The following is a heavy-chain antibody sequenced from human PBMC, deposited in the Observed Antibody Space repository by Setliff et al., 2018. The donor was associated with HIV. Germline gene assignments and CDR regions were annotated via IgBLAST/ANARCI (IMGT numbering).Heavy chain of an antibody. CDR3: ARGVHSGGSGWYNWYFDL. CDR2: IIPTFDTA. V-gene: IGHV1-69*06. D-gene: IGHD6-19*01. Sequence: SVKVSCKASGGTYSRHAFSWVRQAPGQGLEWMGGIIPTFDTANYAQKFQGRVTITADKSTNTVYMELNSLRSEDTAMYYCARGVHSGGSGWYNWYFDLWGRGTLVTVSS. J-gene: IGHJ2*01. CDR1: GGTYSRHA.